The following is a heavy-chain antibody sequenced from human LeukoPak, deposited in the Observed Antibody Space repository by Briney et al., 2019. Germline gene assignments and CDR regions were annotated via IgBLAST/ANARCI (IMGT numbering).Heavy chain of an antibody. CDR2: IYNSGS. J-gene: IGHJ3*02. CDR1: GGSFSGYY. V-gene: IGHV4-59*01. CDR3: ARGGGYCSGGRCFLDAFNI. Sequence: SETLSLTCAVYGGSFSGYYWSWIRQSPGKGLEWFGYIYNSGSNYNPSLKRRVTISLDTSRNQFSLKLSSVTAADTAVYFCARGGGYCSGGRCFLDAFNIWGQGTMVTVSS. D-gene: IGHD2-15*01.